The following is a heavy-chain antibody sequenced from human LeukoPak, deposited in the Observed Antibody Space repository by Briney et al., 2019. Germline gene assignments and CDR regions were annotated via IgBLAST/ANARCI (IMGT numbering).Heavy chain of an antibody. V-gene: IGHV3-11*01. CDR1: GFTFSDYY. J-gene: IGHJ6*03. Sequence: PGGSLRLSCAASGFTFSDYYMSWIRQAPGKGLEWVSYISSSGSTIYHADPVKGRFTISRDNAKNSLYLQMNSLRAEDTAVYYCARRVHCSGGSCYFYGFYYYYYMDVWGKGTTATVSS. CDR2: ISSSGSTI. D-gene: IGHD2-15*01. CDR3: ARRVHCSGGSCYFYGFYYYYYMDV.